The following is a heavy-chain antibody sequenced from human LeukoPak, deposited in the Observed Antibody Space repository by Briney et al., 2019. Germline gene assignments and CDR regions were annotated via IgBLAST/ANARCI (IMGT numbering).Heavy chain of an antibody. CDR1: GFTVSSNY. D-gene: IGHD2-2*01. V-gene: IGHV3-7*01. Sequence: GGSLRLSCAASGFTVSSNYMSWVRQAPGKGLEGVANIKQDGSEKYYVDSVKGRFTISRDNAKNSLYLQMKSLRAEDTAVYYCARDCSSTSCYGSDAFDIWGQGTMVTVSS. J-gene: IGHJ3*02. CDR3: ARDCSSTSCYGSDAFDI. CDR2: IKQDGSEK.